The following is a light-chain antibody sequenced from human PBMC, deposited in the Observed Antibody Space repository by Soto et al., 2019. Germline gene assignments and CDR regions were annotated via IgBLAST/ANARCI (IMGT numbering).Light chain of an antibody. V-gene: IGKV3-15*01. CDR1: QSISDT. Sequence: EIVMTQSPATLSVSPGGRATLSCRASQSISDTLAWYQQKPGQAPRLLIYSASRGATGFPARFSGSGSGTEFTLTISRLEPEDFAVYYCQHCQPYGDSPPLTFGGGTKVDIK. CDR3: QHCQPYGDSPPLT. CDR2: SAS. J-gene: IGKJ4*01.